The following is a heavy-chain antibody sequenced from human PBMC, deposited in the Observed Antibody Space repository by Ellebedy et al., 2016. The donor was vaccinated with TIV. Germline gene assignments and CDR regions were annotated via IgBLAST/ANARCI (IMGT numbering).Heavy chain of an antibody. CDR3: ARDTVAVPDGDTFDF. CDR1: GFTFSSYA. V-gene: IGHV3-7*04. Sequence: PGGSLSLSCAASGFTFSSYAMGWIRQAPGKGLEWVAHIKYDEIEKYYANSVKGRFTISRDNARNSLYLQMKSLRVDDTAMYYCARDTVAVPDGDTFDFWGQGTMVTVST. J-gene: IGHJ3*01. D-gene: IGHD2-2*01. CDR2: IKYDEIEK.